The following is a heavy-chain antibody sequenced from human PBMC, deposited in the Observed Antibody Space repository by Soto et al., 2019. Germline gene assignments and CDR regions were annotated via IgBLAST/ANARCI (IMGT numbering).Heavy chain of an antibody. Sequence: QVQLQESGPGLVKPSQTLSLTCTVSGGSISSGDYYWSWIRQPPAKGLEWIGYIYYSGSTYYNPSLKSRVTISVDMSKNQFSLELRAVTAADTAVXYCXRDRSLWFGRNWFDPWGQGTLVTVSS. J-gene: IGHJ5*02. CDR1: GGSISSGDYY. CDR3: XRDRSLWFGRNWFDP. V-gene: IGHV4-30-4*01. CDR2: IYYSGST. D-gene: IGHD3-10*01.